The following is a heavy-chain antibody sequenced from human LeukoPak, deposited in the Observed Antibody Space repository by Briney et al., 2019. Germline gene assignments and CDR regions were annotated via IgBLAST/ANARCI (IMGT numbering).Heavy chain of an antibody. CDR1: GYSFTSYG. J-gene: IGHJ4*02. Sequence: GASVKVSCKASGYSFTSYGISWVRQAPGQGLEWMGWISAYNGNTNYAQKLQGRVTMTTDTSTSTAYMELRSLRSDDTAVYYCARTGYSSSWYDFDYWGQGTLVTVSS. CDR2: ISAYNGNT. V-gene: IGHV1-18*01. D-gene: IGHD6-13*01. CDR3: ARTGYSSSWYDFDY.